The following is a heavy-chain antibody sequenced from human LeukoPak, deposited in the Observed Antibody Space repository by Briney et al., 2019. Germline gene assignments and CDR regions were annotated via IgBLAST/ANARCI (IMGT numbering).Heavy chain of an antibody. V-gene: IGHV4-61*05. J-gene: IGHJ5*02. D-gene: IGHD2-2*01. CDR2: IYYSGST. CDR1: GGSISSSSYY. Sequence: SETLSLTCTVSGGSISSSSYYWGWIRQPPGKGLEWIGYIYYSGSTNYNPSLKSRVTISVDTSKNQFSLKLSSVTAADTAVYYCARHVGYCSSTSCRPWFDPWGQGTLVTVSS. CDR3: ARHVGYCSSTSCRPWFDP.